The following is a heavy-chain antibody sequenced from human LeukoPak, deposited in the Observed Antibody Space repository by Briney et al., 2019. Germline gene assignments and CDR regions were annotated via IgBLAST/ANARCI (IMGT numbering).Heavy chain of an antibody. J-gene: IGHJ4*02. CDR3: APLAATTDY. Sequence: PGGSLRLSCAASGFTFSNFAMSWVRQAPGKGLEWVSSISASGGGTYYADSVKGRFTISRDTSKNTLYLQMNSLRAEDTAVYYCAPLAATTDYWGQGTLVTVSS. D-gene: IGHD5-12*01. CDR2: ISASGGGT. V-gene: IGHV3-23*01. CDR1: GFTFSNFA.